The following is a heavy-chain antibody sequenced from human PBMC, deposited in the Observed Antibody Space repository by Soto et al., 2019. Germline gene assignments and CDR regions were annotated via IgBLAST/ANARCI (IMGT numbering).Heavy chain of an antibody. D-gene: IGHD3-16*01. Sequence: VVLVESGGGLVSPGGSLRLSCVASGFRFSEHSMNWVRQAPGKGLQWISYISSNSDKTYYADSVKGRFFISRNIARNTLSLQMNSLRADDTAVYYCARDLGGPDYWGRGTSVTVSS. V-gene: IGHV3-21*05. CDR3: ARDLGGPDY. CDR1: GFRFSEHS. CDR2: ISSNSDKT. J-gene: IGHJ4*02.